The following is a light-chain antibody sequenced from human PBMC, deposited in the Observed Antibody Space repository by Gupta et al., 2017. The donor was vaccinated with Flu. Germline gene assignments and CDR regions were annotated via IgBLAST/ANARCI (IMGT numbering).Light chain of an antibody. Sequence: QSVLTQPPSASGTPGQRATFSCSGSSANIGGNNVNWYQQFPGTAPKLLIYSNNQRPSGVPDRFSGSKSGTSASLAISGLQAEDEADYYCATWDDSRNGEVFGGGTKLTVL. CDR2: SNN. J-gene: IGLJ2*01. CDR1: SANIGGNN. V-gene: IGLV1-44*01. CDR3: ATWDDSRNGEV.